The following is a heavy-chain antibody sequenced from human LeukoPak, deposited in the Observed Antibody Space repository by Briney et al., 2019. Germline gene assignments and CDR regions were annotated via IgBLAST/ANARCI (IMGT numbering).Heavy chain of an antibody. V-gene: IGHV3-7*01. Sequence: RGSLRLSCAASGFTFRSYWMTWVRHYPGKGLEWVANIKQDGSETYYADSVKGRFTISRDNAKRSLYLQMNSLRAEDTAVYYCARDGELGSPADAFDIWGQGTMVTVSS. CDR3: ARDGELGSPADAFDI. J-gene: IGHJ3*02. CDR2: IKQDGSET. CDR1: GFTFRSYW. D-gene: IGHD1-26*01.